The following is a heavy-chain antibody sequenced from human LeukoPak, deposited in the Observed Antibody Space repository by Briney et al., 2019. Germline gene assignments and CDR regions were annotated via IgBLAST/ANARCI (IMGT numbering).Heavy chain of an antibody. V-gene: IGHV3-30*01. J-gene: IGHJ4*02. CDR3: ARAQAAVFDY. D-gene: IGHD2-15*01. Sequence: GRSLRLSCAASGFTFSSYAMHWVRQAPGKGLEWVAVISYDGSNKYYADAVKGRFTISRDNSKNTLYLQMNSLRAGDTAVYYCARAQAAVFDYWGQGTLVTVSS. CDR2: ISYDGSNK. CDR1: GFTFSSYA.